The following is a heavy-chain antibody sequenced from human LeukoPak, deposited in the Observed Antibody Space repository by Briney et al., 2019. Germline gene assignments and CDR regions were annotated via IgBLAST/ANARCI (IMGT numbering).Heavy chain of an antibody. Sequence: GGSLRLSCAASGFTFSSYWMHWVRQAPGKGLEWVSYISDSGSTIYYADSVKGRFTISRDNVKNSLYLQMNGLRAEDTAVYYCAREMEGDYGSGTFFDLWGQGNMVTVSS. CDR1: GFTFSSYW. CDR3: AREMEGDYGSGTFFDL. J-gene: IGHJ4*02. CDR2: ISDSGSTI. D-gene: IGHD3-10*01. V-gene: IGHV3-48*04.